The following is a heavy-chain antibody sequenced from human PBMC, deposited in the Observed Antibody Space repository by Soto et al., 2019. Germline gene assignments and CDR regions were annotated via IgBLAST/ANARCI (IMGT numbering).Heavy chain of an antibody. D-gene: IGHD1-1*01. J-gene: IGHJ6*02. V-gene: IGHV1-18*04. CDR2: ISPYNGTT. CDR1: GYSFSDNG. CDR3: ARDGERDTGLNFYYYLHGMDA. Sequence: ASVKVSCKASGYSFSDNGISWVRQAPGQGLEWMGWISPYNGTTKYAEKFQGEMTMTTDTATSTAYMDLRSLRSDDTAVYYCARDGERDTGLNFYYYLHGMDAWGQGTRVTVSS.